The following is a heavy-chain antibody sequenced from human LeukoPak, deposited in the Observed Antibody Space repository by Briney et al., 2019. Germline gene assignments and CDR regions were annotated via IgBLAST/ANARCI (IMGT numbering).Heavy chain of an antibody. Sequence: SVKVSCKASGGTFSSYAISWVRQAPGQGLEWMGRIIPILGIANYAQKFQGRVTITADKSTSTAYMELSSLRSEDTAVYYCARGAGYYDSSGYPFDYWGQGTLVTVSS. CDR3: ARGAGYYDSSGYPFDY. CDR2: IIPILGIA. V-gene: IGHV1-69*04. CDR1: GGTFSSYA. J-gene: IGHJ4*02. D-gene: IGHD3-22*01.